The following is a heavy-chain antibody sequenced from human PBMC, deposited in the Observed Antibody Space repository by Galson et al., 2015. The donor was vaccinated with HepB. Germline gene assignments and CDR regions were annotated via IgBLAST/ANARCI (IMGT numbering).Heavy chain of an antibody. D-gene: IGHD5-18*01. J-gene: IGHJ4*02. Sequence: SLRLSCAVSGFTFSNYAMSWVRQAPGKGLEWVSAISGSGDSTYYADSVKGRFTISRDNSKNTLYLQMNSLRAEDTAVYYCARDRDTALDFGPALDYWGQGTLVTVSS. CDR1: GFTFSNYA. CDR2: ISGSGDST. CDR3: ARDRDTALDFGPALDY. V-gene: IGHV3-23*01.